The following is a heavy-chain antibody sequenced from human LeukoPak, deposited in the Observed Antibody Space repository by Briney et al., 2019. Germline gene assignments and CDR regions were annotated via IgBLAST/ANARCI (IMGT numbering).Heavy chain of an antibody. V-gene: IGHV4-59*12. CDR2: IYYSGSN. Sequence: PSETLSLTRTVSGGFISSYYWSWLRQPPGEGLEWIGYIYYSGSNNYHPSLKSPVTLSVNTSKNQFSLKLSPVAVADTAVYYCASASESYDYVWGSYRPYFVDYWGQRTLVTVSS. J-gene: IGHJ4*02. CDR3: ASASESYDYVWGSYRPYFVDY. D-gene: IGHD3-16*02. CDR1: GGFISSYY.